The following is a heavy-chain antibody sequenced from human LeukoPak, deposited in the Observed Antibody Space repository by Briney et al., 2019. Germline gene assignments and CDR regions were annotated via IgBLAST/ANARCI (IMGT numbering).Heavy chain of an antibody. CDR3: AKKGNYDILTGCNY. J-gene: IGHJ4*02. D-gene: IGHD3-9*01. V-gene: IGHV3-23*01. CDR1: GFTFSSYA. Sequence: GGSLRLSCAASGFTFSSYAMSWVRQAPGKGLEWASAISGSGGSTYYADSVKGRFTISRDNSKNTLYLQMNSLRAEDTAVYYCAKKGNYDILTGCNYWGQGTLVTVSS. CDR2: ISGSGGST.